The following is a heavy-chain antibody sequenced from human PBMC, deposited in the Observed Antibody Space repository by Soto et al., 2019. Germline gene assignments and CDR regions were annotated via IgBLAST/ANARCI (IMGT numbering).Heavy chain of an antibody. D-gene: IGHD6-19*01. CDR1: GFSFSSYA. V-gene: IGHV3-30-3*01. CDR2: ISHDGINK. J-gene: IGHJ5*02. Sequence: ESGGGVVQPGRSLRLSCTASGFSFSSYAMYWFRQPPGKGLEWVAVISHDGINKHYADSVKGRVTVSRDNSNHSLDLQLNSLRGEDTAMYYCARDMYSSDYFVKGFEPWGQGTLVTVSS. CDR3: ARDMYSSDYFVKGFEP.